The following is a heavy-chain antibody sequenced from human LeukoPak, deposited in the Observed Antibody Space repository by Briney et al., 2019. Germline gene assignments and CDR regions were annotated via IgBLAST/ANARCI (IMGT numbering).Heavy chain of an antibody. CDR1: GGSISSSSYY. V-gene: IGHV4-39*07. CDR2: IYYSGST. Sequence: SETLSLTCTVSGGSISSSSYYWGWIRQPPGKGLEWIGSIYYSGSTNYNPSLKSRVTISVDTSKNQFSLKLSSVTAADTAVYYCARGPHYDFWSGYLRSGHFQHWGQGTLVTVSS. J-gene: IGHJ1*01. CDR3: ARGPHYDFWSGYLRSGHFQH. D-gene: IGHD3-3*01.